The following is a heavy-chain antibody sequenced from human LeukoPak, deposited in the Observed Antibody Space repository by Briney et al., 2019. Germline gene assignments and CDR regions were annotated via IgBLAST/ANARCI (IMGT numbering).Heavy chain of an antibody. Sequence: GGSLRLSCAASGFTFSSYWMSWVRQAPGKGLEWVANIKQDGSEKYYVDSAKGRFTISRDNAKNSLYLQMNSLRAEDTAVYYCARDLRVYYYDSSGSGIWGQGTMVTVSS. D-gene: IGHD3-22*01. V-gene: IGHV3-7*01. J-gene: IGHJ3*02. CDR1: GFTFSSYW. CDR3: ARDLRVYYYDSSGSGI. CDR2: IKQDGSEK.